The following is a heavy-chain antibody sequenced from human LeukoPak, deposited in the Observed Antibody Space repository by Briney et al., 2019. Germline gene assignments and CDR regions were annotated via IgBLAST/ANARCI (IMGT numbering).Heavy chain of an antibody. CDR1: GFTFSSYA. CDR2: ISYDGSNK. J-gene: IGHJ3*02. CDR3: ARDTDYSAFDI. Sequence: PGGSLRLSCAASGFTFSSYAMHWVRQAPGKGLEWVAVISYDGSNKYYADSVKGRFTISRDNSKNTLYLQMNSLRAEDTAVYYCARDTDYSAFDIWGQGTMVTVSS. V-gene: IGHV3-30-3*01. D-gene: IGHD2-15*01.